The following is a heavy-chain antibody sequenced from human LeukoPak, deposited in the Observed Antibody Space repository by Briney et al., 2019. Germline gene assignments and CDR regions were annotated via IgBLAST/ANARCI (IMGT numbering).Heavy chain of an antibody. CDR1: GYTLTELS. CDR3: ATGRLRLGELSFMGN. J-gene: IGHJ4*02. Sequence: ASVTVSCRFSGYTLTELSMHWVRQAPGKGLEGRGGFDPEDGETIYAQKFQGRVTMTEDTSTDTAYMELSSLRSEDTAVYYCATGRLRLGELSFMGNWGQGTLVTVSS. CDR2: FDPEDGET. V-gene: IGHV1-24*01. D-gene: IGHD3-16*02.